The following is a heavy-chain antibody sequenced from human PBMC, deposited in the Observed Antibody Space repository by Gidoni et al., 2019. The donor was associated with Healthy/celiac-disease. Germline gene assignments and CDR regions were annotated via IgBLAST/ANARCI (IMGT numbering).Heavy chain of an antibody. V-gene: IGHV3-23*01. J-gene: IGHJ4*02. CDR2: ISGSGGST. Sequence: EVQLLESGGGLVQPGGSLTLSCAASGFTFSSYARSWVRQAPGKGLEWVSAISGSGGSTYYADSVKGRFTISSDNSKNTLYLQMNSLSAEDTAVYYCAKDGQLGTVYYFDYWGQGTLVTVSS. D-gene: IGHD6-13*01. CDR1: GFTFSSYA. CDR3: AKDGQLGTVYYFDY.